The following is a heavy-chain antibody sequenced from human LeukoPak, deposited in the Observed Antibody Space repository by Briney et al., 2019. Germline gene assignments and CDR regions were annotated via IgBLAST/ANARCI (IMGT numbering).Heavy chain of an antibody. J-gene: IGHJ4*02. V-gene: IGHV1-18*01. CDR3: AGPAAVGNSGGLYVLDY. CDR1: GYTFTTYG. Sequence: ASVKVSCKASGYTFTTYGINWVRQAPGQGLEWMGWISPNNNKKNFAQKFEGRVSLATDASTSTAYLELWSLISDDTAVYYCAGPAAVGNSGGLYVLDYWGQGTLVTVSS. CDR2: ISPNNNKK. D-gene: IGHD6-13*01.